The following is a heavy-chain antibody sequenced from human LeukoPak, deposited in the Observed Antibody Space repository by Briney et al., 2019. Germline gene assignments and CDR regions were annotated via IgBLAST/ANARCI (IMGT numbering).Heavy chain of an antibody. CDR1: GFTFSSYA. CDR3: ARDTASSSWYEATYFDY. Sequence: GGSLRLSCAASGFTFSSYAMHWVRQAPGKGLEYVSAISSNGGSTYYANSVKGRFTISRDNSKNTLYLQMGSLRAEDMALYYCARDTASSSWYEATYFDYWGQGTLVTVSS. CDR2: ISSNGGST. D-gene: IGHD6-13*01. J-gene: IGHJ4*02. V-gene: IGHV3-64*01.